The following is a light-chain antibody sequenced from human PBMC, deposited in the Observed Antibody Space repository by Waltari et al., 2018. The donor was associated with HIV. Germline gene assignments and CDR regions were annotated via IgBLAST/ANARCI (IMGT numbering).Light chain of an antibody. Sequence: QSALTQPRSVSGSPGQSVTISCTGTSSDVGLYKYVSWYQQHPGKVPKLLIYDLNARPSGVPDLFSGSNSGTTASLTISGLQAEDEAFYYCCSYAGSYTLIFGGGTKLTVL. J-gene: IGLJ2*01. CDR3: CSYAGSYTLI. V-gene: IGLV2-11*01. CDR2: DLN. CDR1: SSDVGLYKY.